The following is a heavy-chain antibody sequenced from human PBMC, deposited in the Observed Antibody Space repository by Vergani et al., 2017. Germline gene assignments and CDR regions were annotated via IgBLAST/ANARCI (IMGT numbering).Heavy chain of an antibody. Sequence: QVQLQQWGAGLLKPSETLSLTFAVYGGSFSGYYWTWIRQPPGKGLEWIGEINHSGSTNYNPSLKSRVTISVDTSRNQFSLKLSSVTAADTAVYYCARYSKLTTIFRVVIKTHPCIDVWGQGTTVTVSS. CDR1: GGSFSGYY. V-gene: IGHV4-34*01. J-gene: IGHJ6*02. CDR3: ARYSKLTTIFRVVIKTHPCIDV. CDR2: INHSGST. D-gene: IGHD3-3*01.